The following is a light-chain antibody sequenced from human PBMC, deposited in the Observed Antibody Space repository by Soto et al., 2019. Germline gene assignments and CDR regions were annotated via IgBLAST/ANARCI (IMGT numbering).Light chain of an antibody. CDR3: GTWDSSLSAGRV. Sequence: QSVLTQPPSVSAAPGQKVTISCSGSSSNIWNNYVSWYQQLPGTAPKLLIYDNNKRPSGIPDRFSGYKSGTSATLGITGGQAGDEVDYYCGTWDSSLSAGRVFGGGTKLTVL. V-gene: IGLV1-51*01. CDR2: DNN. CDR1: SSNIWNNY. J-gene: IGLJ2*01.